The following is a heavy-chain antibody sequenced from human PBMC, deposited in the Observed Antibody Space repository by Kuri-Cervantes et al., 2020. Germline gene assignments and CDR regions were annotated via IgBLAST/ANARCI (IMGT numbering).Heavy chain of an antibody. CDR2: ISAYNGDT. D-gene: IGHD6-13*01. V-gene: IGHV1-2*02. J-gene: IGHJ6*03. CDR1: GYTFTYRY. CDR3: ARDGSRAAAGSVCYYYYYMDV. Sequence: ASVKVSCKASGYTFTYRYLHWVRQAPGQGLEWMGWISAYNGDTNYAQKLQGRVTMTRDTSTSTVYMELSSLRSEDTAVYYCARDGSRAAAGSVCYYYYYMDVWGKGPTVTVSS.